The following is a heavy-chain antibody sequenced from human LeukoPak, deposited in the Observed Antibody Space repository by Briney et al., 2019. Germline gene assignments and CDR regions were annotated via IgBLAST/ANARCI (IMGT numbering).Heavy chain of an antibody. D-gene: IGHD2-2*01. CDR1: GYTFTSYA. V-gene: IGHV1-3*01. Sequence: ASVKVSCKASGYTFTSYAMHWVRQAPGQRLEWMGWINAGNGNTKYSQKFQGRVTITRDTSASTAYMELSSLRSEDTAVYYCARGGGYCSSTSCPYNWFDPWGQGTLVTVSS. CDR2: INAGNGNT. J-gene: IGHJ5*02. CDR3: ARGGGYCSSTSCPYNWFDP.